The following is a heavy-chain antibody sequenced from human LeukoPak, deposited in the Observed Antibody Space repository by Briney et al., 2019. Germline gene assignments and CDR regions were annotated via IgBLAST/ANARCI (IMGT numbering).Heavy chain of an antibody. V-gene: IGHV4-59*01. D-gene: IGHD2-21*02. CDR3: ARGVYCGGDCYPWYFDY. Sequence: SETLSLTCTVSGGSISSYYWSWIRQPPGKGLEWIGYSYYSGSTNYNPSLKSRVTISVDTSKNQFSLKLSSVTADDTAVYYCARGVYCGGDCYPWYFDYWGQGTLVTVSS. CDR1: GGSISSYY. CDR2: SYYSGST. J-gene: IGHJ4*02.